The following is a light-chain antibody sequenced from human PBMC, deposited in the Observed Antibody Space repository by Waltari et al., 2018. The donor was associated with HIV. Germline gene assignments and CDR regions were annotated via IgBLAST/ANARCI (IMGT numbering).Light chain of an antibody. CDR3: QQVNGYPLT. J-gene: IGKJ4*01. V-gene: IGKV1-9*01. CDR2: ATS. CDR1: QNIYSY. Sequence: DIQLTQSPSFLSASVGDRVTITCRASQNIYSYLAWYQQKPGRAPPVLIYATSTLQSGVPSRFSGSGSGTEFALTITNLQPDDYATYYCQQVNGYPLTFGGGTKVEIK.